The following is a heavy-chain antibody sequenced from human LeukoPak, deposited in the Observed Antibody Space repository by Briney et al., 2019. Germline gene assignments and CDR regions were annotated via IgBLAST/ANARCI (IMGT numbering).Heavy chain of an antibody. D-gene: IGHD6-13*01. CDR2: IKQDGSGK. Sequence: PGGSLRLSCAASGFTFSSYWMSWVRQVPGKGLEWVANIKQDGSGKNYVDSVKGRFTISRDNAENSLFLQMNSLRVEDTAVYYCAREWQGGIAAAGTRIEGDYWGQGTLVAVSS. J-gene: IGHJ4*02. CDR3: AREWQGGIAAAGTRIEGDY. CDR1: GFTFSSYW. V-gene: IGHV3-7*01.